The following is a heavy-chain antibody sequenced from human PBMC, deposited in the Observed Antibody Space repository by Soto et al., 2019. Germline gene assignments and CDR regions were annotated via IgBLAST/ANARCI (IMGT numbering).Heavy chain of an antibody. CDR2: ISAYNGNT. CDR1: GYTFTTYG. D-gene: IGHD2-15*01. J-gene: IGHJ6*03. Sequence: QVQLVQSGAEVKKPGASVKVYCKASGYTFTTYGISWVRQAPGQGLEWMGWISAYNGNTNYAQRLQGRVTMTTDTSTSTAYMEVRSLTSDDTAVYYCAIERVVGVVVIPDTYYYMDVWGKGTTVTVSS. V-gene: IGHV1-18*01. CDR3: AIERVVGVVVIPDTYYYMDV.